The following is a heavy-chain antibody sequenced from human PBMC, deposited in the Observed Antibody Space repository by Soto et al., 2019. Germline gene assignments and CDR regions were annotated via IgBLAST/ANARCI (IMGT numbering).Heavy chain of an antibody. D-gene: IGHD5-12*01. CDR3: ASRIVATGVNDAFEI. V-gene: IGHV1-18*01. CDR1: GFPFTTFG. CDR2: ISAYKGNT. J-gene: IGHJ3*02. Sequence: QVQLVQSGAEVKKPGASVKVSCKASGFPFTTFGFNWVRQAPGQGLEWMGWISAYKGNTNFAQRFQDRVTLTTDTSTSTAYMEVRTLTSHDTAVYYCASRIVATGVNDAFEIWGQGTMVTVSS.